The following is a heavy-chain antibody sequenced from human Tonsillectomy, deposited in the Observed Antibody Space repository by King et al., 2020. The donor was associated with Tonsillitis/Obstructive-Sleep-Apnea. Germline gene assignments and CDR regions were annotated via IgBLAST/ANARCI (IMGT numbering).Heavy chain of an antibody. CDR3: ARVGSVVPAAGRVDY. V-gene: IGHV3-21*01. CDR2: ISSSSSYI. CDR1: GFTFSSYS. J-gene: IGHJ4*02. Sequence: VQLVESGGGLVKPGGSLRLSCAASGFTFSSYSMNWVRQAPGKGPEWVSSISSSSSYIYYADSVKGRFTISRDNAKNSLYLQMNSLRAEDTAVYYCARVGSVVPAAGRVDYWGQGTLVTVSS. D-gene: IGHD2-2*01.